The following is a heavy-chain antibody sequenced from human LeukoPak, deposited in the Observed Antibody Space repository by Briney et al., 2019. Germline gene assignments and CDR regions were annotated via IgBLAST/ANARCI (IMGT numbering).Heavy chain of an antibody. CDR1: GGSVSSGSYY. Sequence: SETLSLTCTVSGGSVSSGSYYWSWIRQPPGKGLEWIVYIYYSGSTNYNPSLKSRVTISVDTSKNQFSLKLSSVTAADTAVYYCARDPKPGTYYDFWSGYYPNYGMDVWGQGTTVTVSS. J-gene: IGHJ6*02. CDR3: ARDPKPGTYYDFWSGYYPNYGMDV. V-gene: IGHV4-61*01. CDR2: IYYSGST. D-gene: IGHD3-3*01.